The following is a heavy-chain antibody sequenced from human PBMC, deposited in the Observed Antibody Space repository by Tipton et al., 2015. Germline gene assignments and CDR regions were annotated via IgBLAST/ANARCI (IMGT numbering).Heavy chain of an antibody. V-gene: IGHV4-4*01. CDR2: IHHSGSS. D-gene: IGHD3-10*01. J-gene: IGHJ4*02. CDR1: GGPISRRNW. CDR3: ACGSPRGQLDY. Sequence: TLSLTCDVFGGPISRRNWWSWVRQPPGKGLEWIGEIHHSGSSNYSPSLKSRVIVSVDKSNNRFSLRLTSLTAADTAVYFCACGSPRGQLDYWSRGTLLTVSS.